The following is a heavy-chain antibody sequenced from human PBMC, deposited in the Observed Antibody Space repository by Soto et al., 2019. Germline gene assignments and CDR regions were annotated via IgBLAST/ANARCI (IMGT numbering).Heavy chain of an antibody. D-gene: IGHD1-26*01. J-gene: IGHJ4*02. CDR1: GYTFTSYG. Sequence: QVQLVQSGAAVKKPAATVKVSCKASGYTFTSYGISWVRQAPAQGLAWMGWISAYNDKTNYPQKLQGRVTRTTDTAASTAYMELRSLISDDTAVYYCARVIVGGTVDYWGQGTLVSVSS. V-gene: IGHV1-18*01. CDR3: ARVIVGGTVDY. CDR2: ISAYNDKT.